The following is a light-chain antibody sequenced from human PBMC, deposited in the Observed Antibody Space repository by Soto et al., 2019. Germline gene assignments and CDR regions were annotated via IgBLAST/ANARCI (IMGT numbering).Light chain of an antibody. J-gene: IGLJ2*01. CDR3: CSYAGSSTLV. Sequence: QSALTQPASVSGSPGQSITISCTGTSSDVGSYNLVSWYQHHPGKAPKLMIYEGNKRPSGVSNRFSGSKSGNTASLTISGLQAADEADYYCCSYAGSSTLVFGGGTKLTVL. V-gene: IGLV2-23*01. CDR1: SSDVGSYNL. CDR2: EGN.